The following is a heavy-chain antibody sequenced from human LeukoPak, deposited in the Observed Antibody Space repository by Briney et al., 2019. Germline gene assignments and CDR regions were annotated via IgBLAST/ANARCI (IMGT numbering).Heavy chain of an antibody. CDR3: ARVSGVEMATILFDY. D-gene: IGHD5-24*01. CDR2: IYYSGNT. Sequence: SETLSLTCTVSGGSISSYFWSWIRQPPGKGLEWIGYIYYSGNTNYNPSLKSRVTISVDTSKNQFSLKLSSVTAADTAVYYCARVSGVEMATILFDYWGQGTLVTVSS. CDR1: GGSISSYF. J-gene: IGHJ4*02. V-gene: IGHV4-59*01.